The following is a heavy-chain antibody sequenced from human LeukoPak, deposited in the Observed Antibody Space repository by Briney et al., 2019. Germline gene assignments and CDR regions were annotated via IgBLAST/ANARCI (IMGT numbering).Heavy chain of an antibody. CDR1: GFTVSNNY. D-gene: IGHD6-19*01. Sequence: GGSLRLSCAASGFTVSNNYMSWVRQAPGKGLEWVSVLYIDGNTYYADSVKGRFTISRDNSKNTLYLQMSSLRAEDTAAYYCAGDQWLALQHWGQGTLVTVSS. J-gene: IGHJ1*01. CDR2: LYIDGNT. V-gene: IGHV3-53*01. CDR3: AGDQWLALQH.